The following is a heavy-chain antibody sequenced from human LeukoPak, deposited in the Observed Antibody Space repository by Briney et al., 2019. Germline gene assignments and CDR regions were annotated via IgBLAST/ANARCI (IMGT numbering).Heavy chain of an antibody. J-gene: IGHJ4*02. CDR3: ARDRAGGLRFLEWLSAIDY. CDR1: GGSISSSSYY. CDR2: IYYSRST. V-gene: IGHV4-39*06. Sequence: SETLSLTCTVSGGSISSSSYYWGRIRQPPGKGLVWIGSIYYSRSTYYNPSLKSRVIISVDTYKNKFTLKLSSVTGADTAVYYCARDRAGGLRFLEWLSAIDYWGQGTLVTVSS. D-gene: IGHD3-3*01.